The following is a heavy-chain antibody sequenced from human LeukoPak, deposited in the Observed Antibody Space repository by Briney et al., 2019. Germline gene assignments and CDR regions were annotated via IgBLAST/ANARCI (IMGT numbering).Heavy chain of an antibody. D-gene: IGHD1-26*01. CDR3: AKAWRWEYGDAFDI. CDR1: GFTFSSYW. Sequence: GGSLRLSCAASGFTFSSYWMSWVRQAPGKGLEWVANIKQDGSEKYYADSVKGRFTISRDNSKNTLYLQMNSLRAEDTAVYYCAKAWRWEYGDAFDIWGQGTMVTVSS. J-gene: IGHJ3*02. V-gene: IGHV3-7*01. CDR2: IKQDGSEK.